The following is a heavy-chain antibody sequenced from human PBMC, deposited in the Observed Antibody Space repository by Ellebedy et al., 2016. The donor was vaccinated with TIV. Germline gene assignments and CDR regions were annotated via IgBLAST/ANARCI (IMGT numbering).Heavy chain of an antibody. J-gene: IGHJ6*02. CDR1: GYTFTSYA. Sequence: ASVKVSCKASGYTFTSYAMHWVRQAPGQRLEWMGRINAGNGNTKYSQKFQGRVTITRDTSASTAYMELSSLRSEDTAVYYCARVGEHGDYAYYYYYGMDVWGQGTTVTVSS. CDR3: ARVGEHGDYAYYYYYGMDV. D-gene: IGHD4-17*01. CDR2: INAGNGNT. V-gene: IGHV1-3*01.